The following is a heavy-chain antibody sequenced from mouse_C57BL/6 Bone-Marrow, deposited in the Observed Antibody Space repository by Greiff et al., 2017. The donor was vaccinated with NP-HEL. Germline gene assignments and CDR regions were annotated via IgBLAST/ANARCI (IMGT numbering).Heavy chain of an antibody. CDR3: AVLIYDGYYDHFDY. Sequence: ESGPGLVKPSQSLSLTCSVTGYSITSGYYWNWIRQFPGNKLEWMGYISYDGSNNYNPSLKNRISITRDTSKNQFFLKLNSVTTEDTATYYCAVLIYDGYYDHFDYRGQGTTLTVSS. D-gene: IGHD2-3*01. V-gene: IGHV3-6*01. J-gene: IGHJ2*01. CDR2: ISYDGSN. CDR1: GYSITSGYY.